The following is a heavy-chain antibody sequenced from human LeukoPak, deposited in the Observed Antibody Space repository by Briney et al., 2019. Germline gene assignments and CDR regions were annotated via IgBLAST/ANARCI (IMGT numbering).Heavy chain of an antibody. J-gene: IGHJ4*02. V-gene: IGHV4-39*01. Sequence: PSETLSLTCTVSGGSIISGTYYWGWIRQPPGKGLEWTGSIYYTGSTYYNPSRKSRVTISVDTFRNQFSLKLSSVTAADTAVYYCARHRGSPYSGSYYYFDFWGQGTLVTVSS. D-gene: IGHD1-26*01. CDR3: ARHRGSPYSGSYYYFDF. CDR1: GGSIISGTYY. CDR2: IYYTGST.